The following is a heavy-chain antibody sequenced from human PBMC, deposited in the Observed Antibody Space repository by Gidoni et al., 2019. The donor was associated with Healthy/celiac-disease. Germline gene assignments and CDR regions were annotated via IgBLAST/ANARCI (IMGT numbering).Heavy chain of an antibody. CDR3: TRDDPLYCSSTSYCMDV. J-gene: IGHJ6*03. D-gene: IGHD2-2*01. CDR2: IRSKAYGGTT. V-gene: IGHV3-49*03. CDR1: GFTFGDYA. Sequence: EVQLVESGGGLVQPGRSLRLSCTASGFTFGDYAMSWFRQAPGKGLEWVGFIRSKAYGGTTEYAASVKGRFTISRDDSKSIAYLQMNSLKTEDTAVYYCTRDDPLYCSSTSYCMDVWGKGTTVTVSS.